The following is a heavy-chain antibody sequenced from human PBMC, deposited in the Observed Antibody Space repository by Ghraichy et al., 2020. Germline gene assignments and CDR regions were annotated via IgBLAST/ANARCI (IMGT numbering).Heavy chain of an antibody. J-gene: IGHJ2*01. V-gene: IGHV3-7*03. CDR1: GFTFSNYW. Sequence: SCATSGFTFSNYWMSWVRQAPGKGLEWVANIKPDVSERYYLDSVKGRFTISRDNANNSLYLQMHSLRAEETAVYYCARKVAVAGTWIWYLDLWGRGTLVSVSS. D-gene: IGHD6-19*01. CDR2: IKPDVSER. CDR3: ARKVAVAGTWIWYLDL.